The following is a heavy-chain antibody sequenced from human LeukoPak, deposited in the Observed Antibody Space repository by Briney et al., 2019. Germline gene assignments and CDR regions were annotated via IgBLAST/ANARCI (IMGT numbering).Heavy chain of an antibody. CDR3: ARGSPITIRYFDWLLKYYFDY. CDR2: INHSGST. CDR1: GGSFSGYY. Sequence: KSSETLSLTCAVYGGSFSGYYWSWIRQPPGKGLEWIGEINHSGSTNYNPSLKSRVTISVDTSKNQFSLKLSSVTAADTAVYYCARGSPITIRYFDWLLKYYFDYWGQGTLVTVSS. J-gene: IGHJ4*02. D-gene: IGHD3-9*01. V-gene: IGHV4-34*01.